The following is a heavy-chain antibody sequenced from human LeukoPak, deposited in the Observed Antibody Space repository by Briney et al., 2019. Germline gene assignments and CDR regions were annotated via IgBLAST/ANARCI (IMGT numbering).Heavy chain of an antibody. CDR1: GYTFTSYG. CDR3: AVYYDFWSGPQPSDAFDI. D-gene: IGHD3-3*01. J-gene: IGHJ3*02. Sequence: ASVKVSCKASGYTFTSYGISWVRQAPGQGLEWMGWISAYNGNTNYAQKLQGRVTMTTDTSTSTAYMEPRSLRSDDTAVYYCAVYYDFWSGPQPSDAFDIWGQGTMVTVPS. V-gene: IGHV1-18*01. CDR2: ISAYNGNT.